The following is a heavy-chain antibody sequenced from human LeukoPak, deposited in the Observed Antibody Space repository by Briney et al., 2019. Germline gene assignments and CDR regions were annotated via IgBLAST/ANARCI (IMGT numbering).Heavy chain of an antibody. V-gene: IGHV3-15*01. CDR2: IKSSADGGAT. CDR1: GFTFSNAW. J-gene: IGHJ4*02. Sequence: GGSLRLSCAASGFTFSNAWLSWVRQAPGKGLEWVGRIKSSADGGATDYAAPVKGRFTVSRDDSKDTLYLQMNSLKTEDTAVYYCSLRYCSGSSCPGYWGQGTLVAVSS. D-gene: IGHD2-15*01. CDR3: SLRYCSGSSCPGY.